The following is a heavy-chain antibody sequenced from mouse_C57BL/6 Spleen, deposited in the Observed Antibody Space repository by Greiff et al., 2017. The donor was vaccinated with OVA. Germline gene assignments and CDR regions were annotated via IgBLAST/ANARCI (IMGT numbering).Heavy chain of an antibody. CDR1: GFNIKDDY. V-gene: IGHV14-4*01. J-gene: IGHJ2*01. D-gene: IGHD2-2*01. CDR3: TTLGYPDY. CDR2: IDPENGDT. Sequence: SGAELVRPGASVKLSCTASGFNIKDDYMHWVKQRPEQGLEWIGWIDPENGDTEYASKFQGKATITADTSSNTAYLQLSSLTSEDTAVYYCTTLGYPDYWGQGTTLTVSS.